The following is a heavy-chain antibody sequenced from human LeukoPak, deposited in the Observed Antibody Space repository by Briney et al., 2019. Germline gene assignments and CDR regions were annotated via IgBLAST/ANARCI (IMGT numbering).Heavy chain of an antibody. J-gene: IGHJ4*02. CDR1: GGSISSYY. Sequence: SETLSLTCTVSGGSISSYYWSWIRQPPGKGLEWIGYIYYSGSTNYNPSLKSRVTISVDTSKNQFSLQLNSVTPEDTAVYYCARESKGAAPWGWGQGTLVTVSS. CDR3: ARESKGAAPWG. V-gene: IGHV4-59*12. D-gene: IGHD1-26*01. CDR2: IYYSGST.